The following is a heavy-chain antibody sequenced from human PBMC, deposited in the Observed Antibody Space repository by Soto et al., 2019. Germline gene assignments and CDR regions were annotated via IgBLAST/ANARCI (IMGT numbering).Heavy chain of an antibody. CDR1: GDTFSIYT. CDR3: ARDRDNSNWPHFDS. V-gene: IGHV1-69*02. D-gene: IGHD6-13*01. CDR2: VLPFLDIT. Sequence: QVQLVQSGSEVKKPGSSVRVSCKTSGDTFSIYTISWVRQAPGQGLEWMGRVLPFLDITSYSQRFQGRVTITANRTTTTAYMKLTSLRSEDAAVYYCARDRDNSNWPHFDSWGQGTLVTVSS. J-gene: IGHJ4*02.